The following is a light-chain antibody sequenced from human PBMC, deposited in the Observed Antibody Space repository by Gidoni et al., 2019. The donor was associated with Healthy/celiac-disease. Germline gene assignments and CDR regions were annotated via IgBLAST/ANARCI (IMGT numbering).Light chain of an antibody. V-gene: IGLV1-40*01. CDR2: GNS. CDR1: SSNLGAGYD. J-gene: IGLJ3*02. Sequence: QSVLTQPPSVSGAPGQRVTISCPGSSSNLGAGYDFHWDQQLPGTAPKLLIYGNSNRPSGVPDRFSGSKSGTSASLAITGLQAEDEADYYCQSYDSSLSGWVFGGGTKLTVL. CDR3: QSYDSSLSGWV.